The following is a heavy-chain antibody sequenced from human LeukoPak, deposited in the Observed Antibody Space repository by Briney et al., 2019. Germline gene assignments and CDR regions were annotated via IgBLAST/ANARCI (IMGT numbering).Heavy chain of an antibody. J-gene: IGHJ4*02. CDR2: ISYDGSNK. CDR3: AKDGNGGNNGYFDY. V-gene: IGHV3-30*18. Sequence: GGSLRLSCAASGFTFSSYGMHWVRQAPGKGLEWVAVISYDGSNKYYADSVKGRFTISRDNSKNTLYLQMNSLRAEDTAVYYCAKDGNGGNNGYFDYWGQGTLVTVSS. D-gene: IGHD4-23*01. CDR1: GFTFSSYG.